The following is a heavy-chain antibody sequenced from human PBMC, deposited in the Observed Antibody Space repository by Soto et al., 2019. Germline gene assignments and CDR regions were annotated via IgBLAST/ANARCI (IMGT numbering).Heavy chain of an antibody. CDR2: IYHSGST. J-gene: IGHJ4*02. V-gene: IGHV4-30-2*01. Sequence: TLSLTCAVSDGSISSGGYSWSWIRQPPGKGLEWIGYIYHSGSTYYNPSLKSRVTISVDRSKNQFSLKLSSVTAADPAVYDCARVPDYWGQGTLVTVSS. CDR3: ARVPDY. CDR1: DGSISSGGYS.